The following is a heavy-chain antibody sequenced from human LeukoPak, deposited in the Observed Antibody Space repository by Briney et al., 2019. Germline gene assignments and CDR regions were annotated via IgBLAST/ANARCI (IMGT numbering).Heavy chain of an antibody. V-gene: IGHV4-59*12. CDR3: ARGALGYDILTGYPHYYYYYGMDV. CDR2: IYYSGST. Sequence: SETLSLTCTVSGGSISSYYWSWIRQPPGKGLEWIGYIYYSGSTNYNPSLKSRVTISVDTSKNQFSLKLSSVTAADTAVYYCARGALGYDILTGYPHYYYYYGMDVWGQGTTVTVSS. J-gene: IGHJ6*02. CDR1: GGSISSYY. D-gene: IGHD3-9*01.